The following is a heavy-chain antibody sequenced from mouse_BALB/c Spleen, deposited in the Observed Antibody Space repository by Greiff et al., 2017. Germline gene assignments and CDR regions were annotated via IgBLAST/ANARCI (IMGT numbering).Heavy chain of an antibody. CDR1: GFTFSSYA. Sequence: EVQRVESGGGLVKPGGSLKLSCAASGFTFSSYAMSWVRQSPEKRLEWVAEISSGGSYTYYPDTVTGRFTISRDNAKNTLYLEMSSLRSEDTAMYYCARGGKYRPFDYWGQGTTLTVSS. J-gene: IGHJ2*01. CDR3: ARGGKYRPFDY. CDR2: ISSGGSYT. V-gene: IGHV5-9-4*01. D-gene: IGHD2-14*01.